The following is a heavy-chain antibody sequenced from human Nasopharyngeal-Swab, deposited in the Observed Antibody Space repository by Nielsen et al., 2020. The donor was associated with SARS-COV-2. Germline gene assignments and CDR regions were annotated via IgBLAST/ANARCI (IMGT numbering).Heavy chain of an antibody. V-gene: IGHV3-23*01. Sequence: GGSLRLSCAASRFTFSSYAMSWVRQAPGKGLEWVSAISGSGGNTYYADSVKGRFTISRDNSKNALYLQMNSLRAEDTAVYFCAKGGYGSGSYYPHMDVWGKGTTVTVSS. CDR2: ISGSGGNT. J-gene: IGHJ6*03. CDR1: RFTFSSYA. D-gene: IGHD3-10*01. CDR3: AKGGYGSGSYYPHMDV.